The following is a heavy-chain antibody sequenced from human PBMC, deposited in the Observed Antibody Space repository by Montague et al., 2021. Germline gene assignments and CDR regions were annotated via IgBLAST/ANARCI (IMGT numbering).Heavy chain of an antibody. V-gene: IGHV3-7*01. CDR3: GVSPRRGGMDV. CDR1: GFTFSSYW. J-gene: IGHJ6*03. CDR2: IGDDGVET. Sequence: FLRLSCAASGFTFSSYWMSWVRQAPGKGLEWVAHIGDDGVETYYVDSVKGRFTVSRDNAKSSLYLQMNSLRAEDTAVYYCGVSPRRGGMDVWGKGTTATVSS.